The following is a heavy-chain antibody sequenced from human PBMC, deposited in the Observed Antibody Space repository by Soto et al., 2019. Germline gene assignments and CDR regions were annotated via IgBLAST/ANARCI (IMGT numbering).Heavy chain of an antibody. D-gene: IGHD6-13*01. CDR1: GGSISSSNW. CDR3: ARDRKPGYSSSWTGGMGGMDV. Sequence: QVQLQESGPGLVKPSGTLSLSCAVSGGSISSSNWWSWVRQPPGKGLEWIGEIYHSGSTNYNPSLKSRVPISVDKSKNQFSLKLSSVTAADTAVYYCARDRKPGYSSSWTGGMGGMDVWGQGTTVTVSS. J-gene: IGHJ6*02. CDR2: IYHSGST. V-gene: IGHV4-4*02.